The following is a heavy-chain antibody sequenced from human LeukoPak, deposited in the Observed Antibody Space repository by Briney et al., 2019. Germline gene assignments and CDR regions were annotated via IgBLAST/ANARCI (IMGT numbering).Heavy chain of an antibody. D-gene: IGHD5-18*01. CDR3: ARGRHTAMVKDPYPFDI. V-gene: IGHV3-21*01. Sequence: GGSLRLSCAASGFTFSSYSMNWVRQAPGKGLEWVSSISSSSRYIYYADSVKGRFTISRDNAKNSLYLQMNSLRAEDTAVYYCARGRHTAMVKDPYPFDIWGQGTMVTVSS. CDR2: ISSSSRYI. J-gene: IGHJ3*02. CDR1: GFTFSSYS.